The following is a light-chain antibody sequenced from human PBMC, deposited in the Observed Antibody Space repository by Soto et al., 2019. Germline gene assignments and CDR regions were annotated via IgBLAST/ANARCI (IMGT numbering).Light chain of an antibody. CDR2: DAS. Sequence: MTQSPATLSLSPGDRATITCRASQNINNWIAWYQQKPGKAPKFLIYDASTLESGVPSRFSGSGFGTEFSLTISSLQPDDFGSYYCQHMRTFGQGTKVDIK. J-gene: IGKJ1*01. CDR3: QHMRT. V-gene: IGKV1-5*01. CDR1: QNINNW.